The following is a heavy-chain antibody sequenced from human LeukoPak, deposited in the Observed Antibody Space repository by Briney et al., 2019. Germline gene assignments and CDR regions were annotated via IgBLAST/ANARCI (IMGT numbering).Heavy chain of an antibody. CDR2: IIPILGIA. J-gene: IGHJ3*02. V-gene: IGHV1-69*04. D-gene: IGHD1-1*01. CDR3: ARNGPDDAFDI. CDR1: GGTFSSYA. Sequence: SVRVSCKASGGTFSSYAISWVRQAPGQGLEWMGRIIPILGIANYAQKFQGKVTITADKSTSTAYMELSSLRSEDTAVYYCARNGPDDAFDIWGQGTMVTVSS.